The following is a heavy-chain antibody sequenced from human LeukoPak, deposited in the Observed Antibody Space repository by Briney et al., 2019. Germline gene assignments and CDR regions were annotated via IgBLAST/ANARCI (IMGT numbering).Heavy chain of an antibody. J-gene: IGHJ3*02. CDR1: GGSISSSSYY. V-gene: IGHV4-39*07. CDR3: ARVSRLGDAFDI. Sequence: SETLSLTCTVSGGSISSSSYYWGWIRQPPGKGLEWIGSIYYSGSTYYNPSLKSRVTISVDTSKNQFSLKLSSVTAADTAVYYCARVSRLGDAFDIWGQGTMVTVSS. D-gene: IGHD3-16*01. CDR2: IYYSGST.